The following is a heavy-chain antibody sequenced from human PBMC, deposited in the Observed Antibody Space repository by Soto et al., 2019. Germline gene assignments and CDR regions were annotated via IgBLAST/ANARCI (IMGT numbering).Heavy chain of an antibody. J-gene: IGHJ4*02. CDR2: IYHSGST. D-gene: IGHD6-13*01. V-gene: IGHV4-4*02. CDR1: GGSISSSNW. Sequence: QVQLQESGPGLVKPSGTLSLTCAVSGGSISSSNWWSWVRQPPGKGLDWIGEIYHSGSTNYNPSLKSRVTISVDKSKNQFSLKLSSVTAADTAVYYCARDYRIAAAGTRGTRGYYFDYWGQGTLVTVSS. CDR3: ARDYRIAAAGTRGTRGYYFDY.